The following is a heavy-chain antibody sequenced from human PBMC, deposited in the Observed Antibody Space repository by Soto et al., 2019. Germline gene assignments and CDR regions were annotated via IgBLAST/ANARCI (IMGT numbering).Heavy chain of an antibody. CDR3: ARHRGRFGVLSPYYYYMDV. J-gene: IGHJ6*03. CDR2: IYYSGST. Sequence: QLQLQESGPGLVKPSETLSLTCTVSGGSISSSSYYWGWIRQPPGKGLEWIGSIYYSGSTYYNPSLKSRVTISVDTSKNQFSLKLSSVTAADTAVYYCARHRGRFGVLSPYYYYMDVWGKGTTVTVSS. CDR1: GGSISSSSYY. D-gene: IGHD3-10*01. V-gene: IGHV4-39*01.